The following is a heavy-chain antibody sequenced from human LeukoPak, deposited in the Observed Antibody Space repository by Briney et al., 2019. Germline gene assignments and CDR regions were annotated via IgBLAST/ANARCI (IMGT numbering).Heavy chain of an antibody. V-gene: IGHV3-30*02. J-gene: IGHJ6*03. Sequence: GGSLRLSCAASGFTFSSYGMHWVRQAPGKGLEWVAFIRYDGSNKYYADSVKGRFTISRDNSKNTLYLQMNSLRAEDTAVYYCAKTSKLRFLGTTHNYYYYYYMDVWGKGTTVTVSS. CDR1: GFTFSSYG. D-gene: IGHD3-3*01. CDR2: IRYDGSNK. CDR3: AKTSKLRFLGTTHNYYYYYYMDV.